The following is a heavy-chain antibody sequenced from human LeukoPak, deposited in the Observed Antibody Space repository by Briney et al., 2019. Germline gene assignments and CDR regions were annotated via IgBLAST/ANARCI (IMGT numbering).Heavy chain of an antibody. V-gene: IGHV5-10-1*01. CDR3: ARLGGIAAAGAYNWFDP. CDR1: GYSFTSYW. CDR2: IDPSDSYT. J-gene: IGHJ5*02. D-gene: IGHD6-13*01. Sequence: GESLKTSCKGSGYSFTSYWISWVRQMPGKGLEWMGRIDPSDSYTNYSPSFQGHVTISADKSISTAYLQWSSLKASDTAMYYCARLGGIAAAGAYNWFDPWGQGTLVTVSS.